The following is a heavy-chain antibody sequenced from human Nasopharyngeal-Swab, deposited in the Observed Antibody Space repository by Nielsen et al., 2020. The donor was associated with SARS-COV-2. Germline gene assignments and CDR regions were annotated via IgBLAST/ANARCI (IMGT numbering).Heavy chain of an antibody. V-gene: IGHV1-69*06. CDR1: GGTFSSYA. D-gene: IGHD3-9*01. J-gene: IGHJ3*02. Sequence: SVKVSCKASGGTFSSYAISWVRQAPGQGLEWMGGIIPIFGTANYAQKFQGRVTITADKSTSTAYMELSSLRSEDTAVYYCARDHRGLRYFDWLLPEYAFDIWGQGKMVTVSS. CDR3: ARDHRGLRYFDWLLPEYAFDI. CDR2: IIPIFGTA.